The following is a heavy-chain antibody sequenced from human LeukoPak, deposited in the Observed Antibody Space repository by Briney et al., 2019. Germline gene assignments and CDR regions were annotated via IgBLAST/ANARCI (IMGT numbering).Heavy chain of an antibody. Sequence: QTGGSLRLSCTASGFTFSAYWINWVRQSPGKGLVWVALINGDGSTTTHADSVKGRFTISRDNAKNPAYLQMNSLRDGDTAVYFCARDYAGSPDYWGQGTLVTVSA. V-gene: IGHV3-74*03. CDR3: ARDYAGSPDY. J-gene: IGHJ4*02. CDR2: INGDGSTT. CDR1: GFTFSAYW. D-gene: IGHD3-10*01.